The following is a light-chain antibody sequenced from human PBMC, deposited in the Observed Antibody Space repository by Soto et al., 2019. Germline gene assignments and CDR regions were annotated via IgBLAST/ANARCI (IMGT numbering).Light chain of an antibody. Sequence: DIQMTQSPSTLSASVGDRVTITCRASQSISSWLAWYQQKPGKAPKLLIYDASSLESGVPSRFSGSGSGTEFTLTISSLQPDDFATYYCQQYNSYPWTLGHGTKVDIK. CDR3: QQYNSYPWT. J-gene: IGKJ1*01. CDR2: DAS. CDR1: QSISSW. V-gene: IGKV1-5*01.